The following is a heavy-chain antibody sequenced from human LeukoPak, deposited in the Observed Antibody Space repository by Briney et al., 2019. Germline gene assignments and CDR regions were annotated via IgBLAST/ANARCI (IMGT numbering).Heavy chain of an antibody. CDR1: GFTFSSDA. D-gene: IGHD2-21*01. J-gene: IGHJ4*02. V-gene: IGHV3-30*04. Sequence: GGSLRLPCTSSGFTFSSDAMTWVRQAPGKGLEWVAVISYDGSNKYYADSVKGRFTISRDNSKNTLYLQMNSLRAEDTAVYYCAKVPLWGLYCGGDCYQVTPFDYWGQGTLVTVSS. CDR2: ISYDGSNK. CDR3: AKVPLWGLYCGGDCYQVTPFDY.